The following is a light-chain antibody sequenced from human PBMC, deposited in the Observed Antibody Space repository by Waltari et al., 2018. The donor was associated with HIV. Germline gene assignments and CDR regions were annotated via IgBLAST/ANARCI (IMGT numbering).Light chain of an antibody. CDR2: EVS. Sequence: QSALTQPASVSGAPGQSLTISCPGTSSDVGSYDYVSWYQQHPGKAPTLMIFEVSHRPSGVSDRFSGSKSGNTASLTISGLLADDEADYYCSSYTSTTTVIFGGGTKVTVL. V-gene: IGLV2-14*01. CDR1: SSDVGSYDY. CDR3: SSYTSTTTVI. J-gene: IGLJ2*01.